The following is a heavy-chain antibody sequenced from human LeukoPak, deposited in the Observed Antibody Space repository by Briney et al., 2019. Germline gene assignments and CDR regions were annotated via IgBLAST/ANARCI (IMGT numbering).Heavy chain of an antibody. D-gene: IGHD1-26*01. Sequence: MASETLSLTCTASGGSISSSTYYWGWIRQPPGKGLEWIGSIYYSGSTHYNPSLKSRVTISLDTSRNQFSLKVTSVTAADTAVYFCARGWIVGTTSFDYWGQGTLVAVSS. CDR3: ARGWIVGTTSFDY. CDR1: GGSISSSTYY. J-gene: IGHJ4*02. CDR2: IYYSGST. V-gene: IGHV4-39*07.